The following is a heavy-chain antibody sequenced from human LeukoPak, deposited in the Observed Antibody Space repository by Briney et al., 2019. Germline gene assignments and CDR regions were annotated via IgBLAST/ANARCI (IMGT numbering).Heavy chain of an antibody. D-gene: IGHD3-22*01. J-gene: IGHJ4*02. V-gene: IGHV3-30*18. CDR1: GFTFSSYG. Sequence: PGGSLRLSCAASGFTFSSYGMHWVRQAPGKGLEWVAVISYDGSNKYYADSVKGRFTISRDNSKNTLYLQMNSLRAEDTAVYYCAKGRYYYDSSGYQFDYWGQGTLVTVSS. CDR2: ISYDGSNK. CDR3: AKGRYYYDSSGYQFDY.